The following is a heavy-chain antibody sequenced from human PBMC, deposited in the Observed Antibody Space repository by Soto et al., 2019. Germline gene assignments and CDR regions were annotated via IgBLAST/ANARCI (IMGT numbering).Heavy chain of an antibody. V-gene: IGHV4-31*03. J-gene: IGHJ5*02. CDR3: ARLRIATNNYKWFDP. Sequence: SETLSLTCSVSGAALNGGNYYWSWIRQVPGKGLEWIGHIYVTGAVDYNPSLRDRITISQDTSERQLSLNLRLVTAADTAVYYCARLRIATNNYKWFDPWGQGTLVTVSS. D-gene: IGHD2-21*01. CDR2: IYVTGAV. CDR1: GAALNGGNYY.